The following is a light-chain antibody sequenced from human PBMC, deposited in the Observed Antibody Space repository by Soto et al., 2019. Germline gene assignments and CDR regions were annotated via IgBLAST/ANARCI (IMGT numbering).Light chain of an antibody. V-gene: IGLV2-14*01. CDR1: SSDVGGHDY. Sequence: QSALTQPASVSGSPGQSVTISCTGASSDVGGHDYVSWYQQHPGKAPKLILYEVNNRPSGVASHFSGSKSGNTASLIISGLEADDEADYYCSSDYTTSALVFGSGTKLTVL. J-gene: IGLJ1*01. CDR3: SSDYTTSALV. CDR2: EVN.